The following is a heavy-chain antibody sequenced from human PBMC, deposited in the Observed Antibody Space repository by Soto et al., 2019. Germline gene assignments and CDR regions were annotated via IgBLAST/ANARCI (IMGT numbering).Heavy chain of an antibody. CDR1: GGTFSSYA. V-gene: IGHV1-69*13. D-gene: IGHD2-15*01. Sequence: SVKVSCKASGGTFSSYAIGWVRQAPGQGLEWMGRIIPIFGTAKYAQKFQGRVTITADESTSTAYMELSSLRSEDTAVYYCAREGYCSGASCFLDIWGQGTMVTVSS. CDR3: AREGYCSGASCFLDI. CDR2: IIPIFGTA. J-gene: IGHJ3*02.